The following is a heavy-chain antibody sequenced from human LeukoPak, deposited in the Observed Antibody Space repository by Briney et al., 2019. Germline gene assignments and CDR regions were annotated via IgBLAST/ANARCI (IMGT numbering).Heavy chain of an antibody. CDR1: GGSISSYY. CDR2: IYYSGST. CDR3: ARDGYSSGWAPDY. V-gene: IGHV4-59*12. J-gene: IGHJ4*02. Sequence: TSEALSLTCTVSGGSISSYYWSWIRQPPGKGLEWIGYIYYSGSTNYNPSLKSRVTMSVATSKIQFSLKLSSVTAADTAVYYCARDGYSSGWAPDYWGQGTLVTVSS. D-gene: IGHD6-19*01.